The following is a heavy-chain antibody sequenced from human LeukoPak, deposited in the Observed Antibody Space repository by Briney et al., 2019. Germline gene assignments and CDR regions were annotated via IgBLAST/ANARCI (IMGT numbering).Heavy chain of an antibody. CDR3: ARDSLLWFGESPDY. V-gene: IGHV1-3*01. D-gene: IGHD3-10*01. CDR1: GYTFTSYA. CDR2: INAGNGNT. J-gene: IGHJ4*02. Sequence: GASVKVSCKASGYTFTSYAMHWVRQAPGQRLEWMGWINAGNGNTKYSQKFQGRVTITRDTSASTAHMELSSLRSEDTAVYYCARDSLLWFGESPDYWGQGTLVTVSS.